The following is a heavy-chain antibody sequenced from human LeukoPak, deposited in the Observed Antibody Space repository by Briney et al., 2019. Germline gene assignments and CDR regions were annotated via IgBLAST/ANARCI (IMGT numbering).Heavy chain of an antibody. D-gene: IGHD2-2*01. CDR2: IIPIFGTA. CDR1: GGTFSSSA. Sequence: SVKVSCKPAGGTFSSSAISWVRQAPGHGLEGMGGIIPIFGTANYAQKYQGRVTITADESTSTAYMELSSLRSEDTAVYYCARAVVPAFTYYYYGMGVWGKGTTVTVSS. V-gene: IGHV1-69*13. J-gene: IGHJ6*01. CDR3: ARAVVPAFTYYYYGMGV.